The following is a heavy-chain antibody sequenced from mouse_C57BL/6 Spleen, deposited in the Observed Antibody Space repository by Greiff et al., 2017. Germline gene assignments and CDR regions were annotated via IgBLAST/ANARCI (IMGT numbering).Heavy chain of an antibody. D-gene: IGHD2-3*01. V-gene: IGHV1-72*01. CDR2: SDPNSGGT. J-gene: IGHJ3*01. CDR1: GYTFTSYW. CDR3: AREGDGYPAY. Sequence: QVQLKQPGAELVKPGASVKLSCKASGYTFTSYWMHWVKQRPGRGLEWIGRSDPNSGGTKYNEKFKSKATLTVDKPSSTAYMQLSSLTSEDSAVYYCAREGDGYPAYWGQGTLVPVSA.